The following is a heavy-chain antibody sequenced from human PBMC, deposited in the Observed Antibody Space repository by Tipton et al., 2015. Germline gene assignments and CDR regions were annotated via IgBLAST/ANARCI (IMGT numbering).Heavy chain of an antibody. CDR3: ACQDYDSLTRDYQTVDY. CDR1: GYSISSGFY. V-gene: IGHV4-38-2*01. CDR2: ISHSGNT. Sequence: TLSPTCAVAGYSISSGFYWGWIRQPPGKDLEWIGSISHSGNTYYNPPLKSRVTMSRDTSKNQFSLKLTSVTAADTAVYYCACQDYDSLTRDYQTVDYWGQGTLVTVSS. D-gene: IGHD3-9*01. J-gene: IGHJ4*02.